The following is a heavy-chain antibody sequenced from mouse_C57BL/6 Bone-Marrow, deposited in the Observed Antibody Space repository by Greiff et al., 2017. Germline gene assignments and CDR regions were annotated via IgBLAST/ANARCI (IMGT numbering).Heavy chain of an antibody. CDR3: ARGGSSYDPYWYFDV. J-gene: IGHJ1*03. D-gene: IGHD1-1*01. CDR2: INPSTGGT. Sequence: VQLQQSGPELVKPGASVKISCKASGYSFTGYYMNWVKQSPEKSLEWIGEINPSTGGTTYNQKFKAKATVTVDKSSSTAYMQLKSLTSEDSAVYYCARGGSSYDPYWYFDVWGTGTTVTVSS. CDR1: GYSFTGYY. V-gene: IGHV1-42*01.